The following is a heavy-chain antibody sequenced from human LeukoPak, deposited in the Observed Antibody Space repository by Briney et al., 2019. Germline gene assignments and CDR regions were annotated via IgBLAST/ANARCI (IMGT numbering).Heavy chain of an antibody. D-gene: IGHD6-19*01. V-gene: IGHV1-24*01. CDR3: ATGLAVAGKFDY. CDR1: GYTLTELS. Sequence: ASVTVSCKVSGYTLTELSMHWVRQAPGKGLEWMGGFDPEDGETIYAQKFQGRVTTTEDASTGTAYMELGSLRSEDTAVYYCATGLAVAGKFDYWGQGTLVTVSS. J-gene: IGHJ4*02. CDR2: FDPEDGET.